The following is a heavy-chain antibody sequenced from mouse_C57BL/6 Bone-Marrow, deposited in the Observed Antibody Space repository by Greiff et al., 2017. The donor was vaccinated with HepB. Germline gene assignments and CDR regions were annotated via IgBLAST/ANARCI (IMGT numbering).Heavy chain of an antibody. CDR1: GFSFNTYA. CDR3: GRLGLLWYHWYFDV. V-gene: IGHV10-1*01. Sequence: EVKLVESGGGLVQPKGSLKLSCAASGFSFNTYAMNWVRQAPGKGLEWVARIRSKSNNYATYYADSVKDRFTISRDDSESMLYLQMNNLKTEDTAMYYCGRLGLLWYHWYFDVWGTGTTVTVSS. J-gene: IGHJ1*03. D-gene: IGHD2-1*01. CDR2: IRSKSNNYAT.